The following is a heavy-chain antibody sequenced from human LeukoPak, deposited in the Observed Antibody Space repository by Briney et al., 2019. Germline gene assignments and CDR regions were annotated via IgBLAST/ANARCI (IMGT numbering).Heavy chain of an antibody. D-gene: IGHD1-26*01. Sequence: GGSLRLSCAASGFTFSSYSMNWVRQAPGEGLEWVSSVSSANNYIYYTDSVKGRFTISRDNAKNSPYLQMNSLRAEDTAIYYCARDIGGSFYGRPFDYWGQGTLVTVSS. CDR3: ARDIGGSFYGRPFDY. CDR2: VSSANNYI. J-gene: IGHJ4*02. CDR1: GFTFSSYS. V-gene: IGHV3-21*01.